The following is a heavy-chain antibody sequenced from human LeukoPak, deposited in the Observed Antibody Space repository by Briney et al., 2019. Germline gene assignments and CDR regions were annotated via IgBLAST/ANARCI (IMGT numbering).Heavy chain of an antibody. Sequence: GGSLRLSCAASGFTFSAYGMNWFRQAPGKGREGVAFIRYDGSNKYYADSVKGRFTISRDNSKNTLYLQMNSLRAEDTAVYYCAKDKGGNYYGSGSLNRWGQGTLVTVSS. V-gene: IGHV3-30*02. CDR2: IRYDGSNK. CDR1: GFTFSAYG. J-gene: IGHJ4*02. CDR3: AKDKGGNYYGSGSLNR. D-gene: IGHD3-10*01.